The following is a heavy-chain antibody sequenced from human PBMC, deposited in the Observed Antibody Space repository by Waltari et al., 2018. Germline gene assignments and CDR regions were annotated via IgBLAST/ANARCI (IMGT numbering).Heavy chain of an antibody. CDR2: ISAGGATT. Sequence: EMQQLESGGGLVQPGGSLRLPCSTSGFTFNNYAMNWVRQAPGKGVEWVSAISAGGATTYYADSMKGRFTISRDNSKNTLYLQMNSLRAEDTAVYYCARVLRMGDLPHLSWGQGTLVTVSS. CDR1: GFTFNNYA. V-gene: IGHV3-23*01. CDR3: ARVLRMGDLPHLS. J-gene: IGHJ5*02. D-gene: IGHD3-16*01.